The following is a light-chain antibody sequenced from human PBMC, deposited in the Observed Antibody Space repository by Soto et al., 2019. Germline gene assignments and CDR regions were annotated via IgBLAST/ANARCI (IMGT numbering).Light chain of an antibody. CDR1: SSDVGGYNY. CDR3: SSYTSSSTLV. Sequence: QSALTQPASVSGSPGQSITISCTGTSSDVGGYNYVSWYQQHPGKAPKLMIYDVSNRPSGVSNRFSGSKSGNTASLTISWLQAEDEVDYYCSSYTSSSTLVFGTGTKVTVL. J-gene: IGLJ1*01. CDR2: DVS. V-gene: IGLV2-14*01.